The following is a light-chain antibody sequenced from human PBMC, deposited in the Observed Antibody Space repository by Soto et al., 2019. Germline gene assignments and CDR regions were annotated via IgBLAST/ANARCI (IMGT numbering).Light chain of an antibody. Sequence: DIQMTQSPSSLSASVGDRVTITCQASQDISNYLNWYQQKPGKAPKLLIYDASNLETGVPSRFSGSGSGTDFTFTIRSLQPEDIETYYCQQYDNLPPFGQGTKLEIK. CDR3: QQYDNLPP. J-gene: IGKJ2*01. V-gene: IGKV1-33*01. CDR1: QDISNY. CDR2: DAS.